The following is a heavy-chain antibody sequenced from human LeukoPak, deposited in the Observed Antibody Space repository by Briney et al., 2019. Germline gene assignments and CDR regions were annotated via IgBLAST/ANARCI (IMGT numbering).Heavy chain of an antibody. CDR1: GFTFSSYG. CDR2: IRYDGSNK. Sequence: GGSLRLSCAASGFTFSSYGMHWVRQAPGKGLEWVAFIRYDGSNKYYADSVKGRFTISRDNSKNTLYLQMNSLRAEDTAVYYCATSEKGSGSYRPYFDYWGQGTLVTVSS. CDR3: ATSEKGSGSYRPYFDY. D-gene: IGHD1-26*01. J-gene: IGHJ4*02. V-gene: IGHV3-30*02.